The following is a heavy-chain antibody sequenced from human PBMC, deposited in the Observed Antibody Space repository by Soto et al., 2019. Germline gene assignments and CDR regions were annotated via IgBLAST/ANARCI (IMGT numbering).Heavy chain of an antibody. V-gene: IGHV3-30*18. CDR1: GFTFSSYG. CDR3: VKAAPDYGTEY. Sequence: GGSLRLSCAASGFTFSSYGMHWVRQAPGKGLEWVAVISYDGSNKYYADSVKGRFTISRVNSKNTLYLQMNSLRAEDTAVYYCVKAAPDYGTEYWGQGTLVTVSS. D-gene: IGHD4-17*01. CDR2: ISYDGSNK. J-gene: IGHJ4*02.